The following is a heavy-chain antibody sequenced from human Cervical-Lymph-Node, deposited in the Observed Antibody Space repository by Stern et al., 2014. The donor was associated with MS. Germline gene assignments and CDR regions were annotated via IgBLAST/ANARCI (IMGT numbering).Heavy chain of an antibody. Sequence: VQLVQSGAEVKKPGASVKVSCKASGYTFTSYYMHWVRQAPGQGLEWMGIINPSGGSTSYAQKFQGRVTMTRDTSTSTVYMELSSLRSEDTAVDYCAREVGLERLLDYWGQGTLVTVSS. CDR3: AREVGLERLLDY. V-gene: IGHV1-46*01. CDR2: INPSGGST. D-gene: IGHD1-1*01. J-gene: IGHJ4*02. CDR1: GYTFTSYY.